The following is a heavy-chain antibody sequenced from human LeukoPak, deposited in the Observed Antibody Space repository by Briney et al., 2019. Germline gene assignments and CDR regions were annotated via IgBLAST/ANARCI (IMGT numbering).Heavy chain of an antibody. CDR2: IIPIFGTA. CDR3: ARVQDNVGEFDY. D-gene: IGHD3-10*01. CDR1: GGTFSSYA. V-gene: IGHV1-69*13. J-gene: IGHJ4*02. Sequence: SVKVSCKASGGTFSSYAISWVRQAPGQGLEWMGGIIPIFGTANYAQKFQGRVTITADESTSTAYMELSSLRSEDTAVYYCARVQDNVGEFDYWGQGTLVTVSS.